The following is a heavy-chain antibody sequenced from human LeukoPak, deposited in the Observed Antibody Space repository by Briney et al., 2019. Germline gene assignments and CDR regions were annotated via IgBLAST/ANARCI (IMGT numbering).Heavy chain of an antibody. CDR3: ARYRERIRGVDY. V-gene: IGHV4-34*01. CDR2: INHSGIT. D-gene: IGHD1-1*01. J-gene: IGHJ4*02. Sequence: SETLSLTCAVYGGSFSGYYWSWVRQSPGKGLEWIGEINHSGITNYNPSLKSRVTISVDTSKNQFSLKLSSVTAADTAVYYCARYRERIRGVDYWGQGTLVTVSS. CDR1: GGSFSGYY.